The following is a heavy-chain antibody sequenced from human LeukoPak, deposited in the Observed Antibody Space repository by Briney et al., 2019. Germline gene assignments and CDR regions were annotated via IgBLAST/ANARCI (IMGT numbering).Heavy chain of an antibody. CDR2: IYPGDSDT. Sequence: GESLKISCKGSGYSFTNYWIGWVRQMPGKGLEWMGIIYPGDSDTTYSPSFQGQVTISADKSISTAYLQWISLKASDTAMYYCTRGVRIVYANSGFWFDPWGQGTQVTASS. CDR3: TRGVRIVYANSGFWFDP. CDR1: GYSFTNYW. J-gene: IGHJ5*02. D-gene: IGHD2-8*01. V-gene: IGHV5-51*01.